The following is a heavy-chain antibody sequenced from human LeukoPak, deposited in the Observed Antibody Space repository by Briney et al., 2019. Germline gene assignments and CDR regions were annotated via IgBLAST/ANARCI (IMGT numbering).Heavy chain of an antibody. CDR1: GFNVSSYA. D-gene: IGHD3-16*02. CDR2: ISGSGGST. Sequence: GGSLRLSCAASGFNVSSYAMSWVRQAPGKGLEWVSTISGSGGSTYYADSVKGRFTISRDNSRNTLYLQMNSLRAEDTAVYYCAKDLYPYYDYVWGSYRYNFFDYWGQGTLVTVSS. CDR3: AKDLYPYYDYVWGSYRYNFFDY. J-gene: IGHJ4*02. V-gene: IGHV3-23*01.